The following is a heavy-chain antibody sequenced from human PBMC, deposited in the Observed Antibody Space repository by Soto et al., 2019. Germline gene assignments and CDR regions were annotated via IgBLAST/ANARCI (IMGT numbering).Heavy chain of an antibody. Sequence: QLQLQESGPGLVKPSETLSLTCTVSGGSISSSSYYWGWIRQPPGKGLEWIGSIYYSGSTYYNPSLKSRVTISVDTSKNQFSLKLSSVTAADTAVYYCARHREYSSSSPFDYWGQGTLVTVSS. J-gene: IGHJ4*02. CDR2: IYYSGST. CDR3: ARHREYSSSSPFDY. CDR1: GGSISSSSYY. V-gene: IGHV4-39*01. D-gene: IGHD6-6*01.